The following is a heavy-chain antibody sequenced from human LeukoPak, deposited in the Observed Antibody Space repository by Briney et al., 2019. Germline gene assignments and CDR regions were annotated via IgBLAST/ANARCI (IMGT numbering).Heavy chain of an antibody. CDR1: GFNFSSHW. CDR2: IKQGGSDI. CDR3: ARGPNFGDYVDFLDY. V-gene: IGHV3-7*01. J-gene: IGHJ4*02. D-gene: IGHD4-17*01. Sequence: PGGSLRLSCAASGFNFSSHWMTWVRQAPGKGLEWVANIKQGGSDIYYVDSVKGRFTISRDDAKNSLYLQMSSLRAEDTAVYYCARGPNFGDYVDFLDYRGQGALVTVSS.